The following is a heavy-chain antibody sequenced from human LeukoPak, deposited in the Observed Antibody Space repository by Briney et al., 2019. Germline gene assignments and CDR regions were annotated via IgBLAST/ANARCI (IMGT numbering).Heavy chain of an antibody. J-gene: IGHJ4*02. CDR3: ARDPTMIVDGDLFDY. CDR2: ISSSSSYI. V-gene: IGHV3-21*01. Sequence: PGGSLRLSCVASRFTFSNHYMSWVRQAPGKGLEWVSSISSSSSYIYYADSVKGRFTISRDNAKNSLYLQMNSLRAEDTAVYYCARDPTMIVDGDLFDYWGQGTLVTVSS. CDR1: RFTFSNHY. D-gene: IGHD3-22*01.